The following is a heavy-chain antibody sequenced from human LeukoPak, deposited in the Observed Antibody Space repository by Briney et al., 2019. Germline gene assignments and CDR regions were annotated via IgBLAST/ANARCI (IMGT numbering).Heavy chain of an antibody. CDR1: GGSISSSSYY. V-gene: IGHV4-39*07. CDR2: FYYSGST. D-gene: IGHD3-22*01. J-gene: IGHJ4*02. Sequence: SETLSLTCTVSGGSISSSSYYWGWIRQPPGKGLESIGSFYYSGSTYYNPSLKSRVTISVDTSKNQFSLKLSSVTAADTAVYYCARADYYDSSGYYLDYWGQGTLVTVSS. CDR3: ARADYYDSSGYYLDY.